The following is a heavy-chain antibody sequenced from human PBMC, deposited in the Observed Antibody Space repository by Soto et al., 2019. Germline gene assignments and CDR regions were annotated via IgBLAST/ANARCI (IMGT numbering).Heavy chain of an antibody. Sequence: QVQLQESGPGLVKPSETLSLTCTVSGGSVSSGSYYWSWIRPPPGQGLVWIGYIYYSGSTNYNPSLKSRVTISVDTFTNQFSLKLSSVSAADTAVYYCARGIEGWYQGRYYYGMDVWGQGTTVTVSS. CDR2: IYYSGST. CDR3: ARGIEGWYQGRYYYGMDV. CDR1: GGSVSSGSYY. V-gene: IGHV4-61*01. D-gene: IGHD6-19*01. J-gene: IGHJ6*02.